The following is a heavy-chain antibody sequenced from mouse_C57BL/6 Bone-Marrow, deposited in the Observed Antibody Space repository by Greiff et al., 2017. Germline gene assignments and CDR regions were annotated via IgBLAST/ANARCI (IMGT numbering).Heavy chain of an antibody. Sequence: EVQLVESGGGLVKPGGSLKLSCAASGFTFSSYAMSWVRQTPGQGLEWVATISDGGSYTYYPDNVKGRFTLSRDNAKNNLYLQMVKLESEDTAMCYCARGVERGFAYWGQGTLVTGSA. V-gene: IGHV5-4*01. J-gene: IGHJ3*01. D-gene: IGHD1-3*01. CDR1: GFTFSSYA. CDR3: ARGVERGFAY. CDR2: ISDGGSYT.